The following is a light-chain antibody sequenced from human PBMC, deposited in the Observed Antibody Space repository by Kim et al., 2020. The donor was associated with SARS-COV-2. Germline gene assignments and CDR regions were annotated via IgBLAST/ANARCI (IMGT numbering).Light chain of an antibody. CDR1: QDVTNY. Sequence: ASVGDTVTITCQASQDVTNYLHWFQQTPGKAPQLLIYDASTLETGVPSRFSGSGSGTEFTFTISSLQPEDVATYYCQHYDDLPLTFGGGTKVDIK. V-gene: IGKV1-33*01. CDR3: QHYDDLPLT. CDR2: DAS. J-gene: IGKJ4*01.